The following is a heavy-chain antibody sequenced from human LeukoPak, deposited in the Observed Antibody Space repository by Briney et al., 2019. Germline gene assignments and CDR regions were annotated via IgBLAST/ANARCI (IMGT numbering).Heavy chain of an antibody. Sequence: EGSLRLSCTASGFIFSTYAMSWVRQAPGKGLEWVSVISERGGSYYADSVKGRFTIARDNSKNTLFLQMNSLSAEDTAVYYCAKNLQWLVTSPLDYWGQGTLVTVSS. CDR2: ISERGGS. V-gene: IGHV3-23*01. D-gene: IGHD6-19*01. CDR1: GFIFSTYA. CDR3: AKNLQWLVTSPLDY. J-gene: IGHJ4*02.